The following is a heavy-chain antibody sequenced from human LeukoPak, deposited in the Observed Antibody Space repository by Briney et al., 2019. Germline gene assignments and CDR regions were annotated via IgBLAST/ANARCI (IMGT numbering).Heavy chain of an antibody. CDR2: IYPGDSHT. V-gene: IGHV5-51*01. D-gene: IGHD3-3*01. CDR1: GYSFNIYW. Sequence: GESLKISCKGSGYSFNIYWIGWVRQMPGKGLEWMGMIYPGDSHTKYSPSFQGQVTISADKSISTAYLQWSSLKASDTAMYYCARSSVNWFDPWGQGTLVTVSP. CDR3: ARSSVNWFDP. J-gene: IGHJ5*02.